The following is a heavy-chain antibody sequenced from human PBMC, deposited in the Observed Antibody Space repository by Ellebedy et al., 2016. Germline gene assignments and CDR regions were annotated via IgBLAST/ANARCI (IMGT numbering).Heavy chain of an antibody. J-gene: IGHJ4*02. CDR2: IKQDGSQK. Sequence: GGSLRLSCAASGSTFSTFWMTWFRQAPGKGLEWVASIKQDGSQKDYVDSVKGRFTVSRDNARNSLYLQMNSLRAEDTAMYYCAKGSGWLCDYWGQGILVTVSP. CDR3: AKGSGWLCDY. CDR1: GSTFSTFW. V-gene: IGHV3-7*03. D-gene: IGHD2-21*01.